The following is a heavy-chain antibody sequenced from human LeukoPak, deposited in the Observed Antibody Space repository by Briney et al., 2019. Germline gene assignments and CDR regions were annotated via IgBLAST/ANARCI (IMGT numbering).Heavy chain of an antibody. V-gene: IGHV1-8*01. D-gene: IGHD6-13*01. CDR1: GYTFTSYD. CDR2: MNPNSGNT. J-gene: IGHJ6*03. CDR3: ARGIGSSWYASYYYYYYMDV. Sequence: ASVKVSCKASGYTFTSYDINWVRQATGQGLEWMGWMNPNSGNTGYAQKFQGRVTMTRNTSISTAYMELSSLRSEDTAVYYCARGIGSSWYASYYYYYYMDVWGKGTTVTISS.